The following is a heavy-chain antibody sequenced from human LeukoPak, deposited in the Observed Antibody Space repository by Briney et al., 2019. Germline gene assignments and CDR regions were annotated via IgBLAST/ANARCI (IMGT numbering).Heavy chain of an antibody. Sequence: GGSLRLSCAASGFTFSSYSMNWVRQAPGKGLEWISYISSGGSTIYYTASVKGRFTISRDNAKNSLYLQMNSLRAEDTAVYYCARDDLGTSFYSYGMDVWGQGTTVTVSS. CDR3: ARDDLGTSFYSYGMDV. D-gene: IGHD3/OR15-3a*01. CDR2: ISSGGSTI. V-gene: IGHV3-48*01. J-gene: IGHJ6*02. CDR1: GFTFSSYS.